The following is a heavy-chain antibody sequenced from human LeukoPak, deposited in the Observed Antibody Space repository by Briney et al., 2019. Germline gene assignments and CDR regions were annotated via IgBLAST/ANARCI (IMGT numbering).Heavy chain of an antibody. CDR3: ARAVVPTWLQLWTNDYYYYYMDV. J-gene: IGHJ6*03. CDR1: GYTFTSYG. CDR2: ISAYNGNT. D-gene: IGHD5-18*01. Sequence: ASVKVSCKASGYTFTSYGISWVRQAPGQGLEWMGWISAYNGNTNYAQKLQGRVTMTTDTSTSTAYMELRSLRSDDTAVYYCARAVVPTWLQLWTNDYYYYYMDVWGKGTTVTVSS. V-gene: IGHV1-18*01.